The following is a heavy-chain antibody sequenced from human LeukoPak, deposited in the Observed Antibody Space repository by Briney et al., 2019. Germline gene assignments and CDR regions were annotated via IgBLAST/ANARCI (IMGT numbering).Heavy chain of an antibody. CDR2: ISGSGGST. J-gene: IGHJ5*02. Sequence: GGSLRLSCAASGFTFSSYAMSWVRQAPGKGLEWVSAISGSGGSTYYADSVKGRFTISRDNSKNTLYLQMNSLRAEDTAVYYCARDPDIVVVPAAIFAEGNWFDPWGQGTLVTVSS. V-gene: IGHV3-23*01. CDR1: GFTFSSYA. D-gene: IGHD2-2*01. CDR3: ARDPDIVVVPAAIFAEGNWFDP.